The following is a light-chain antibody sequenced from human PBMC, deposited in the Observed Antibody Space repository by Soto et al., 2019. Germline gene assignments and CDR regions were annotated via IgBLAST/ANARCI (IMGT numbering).Light chain of an antibody. V-gene: IGLV2-14*01. CDR1: SSDVGGYNY. Sequence: QSALTQPASVSGSPGQSITISCPGTSSDVGGYNYVSWYQHHPGKAPKLMIYEVSNRPSGVSNRFSGSKSGNTASLTISGLQAEDEADYYCSSYTSSSTLVFGTGNKVTVL. CDR2: EVS. J-gene: IGLJ1*01. CDR3: SSYTSSSTLV.